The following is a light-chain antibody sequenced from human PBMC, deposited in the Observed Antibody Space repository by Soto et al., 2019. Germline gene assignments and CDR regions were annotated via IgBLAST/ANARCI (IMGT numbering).Light chain of an antibody. Sequence: QSVLAQPASVSGSPGQSITISCTGTSSDVGAYNYVSWYQHHPGKAPKLLIFDVSHRPSGVSNRFSGSKSGNTASLTISGLQAEDEADYFCSSYTTNTTPVFGGGTKL. CDR2: DVS. J-gene: IGLJ2*01. V-gene: IGLV2-14*03. CDR1: SSDVGAYNY. CDR3: SSYTTNTTPV.